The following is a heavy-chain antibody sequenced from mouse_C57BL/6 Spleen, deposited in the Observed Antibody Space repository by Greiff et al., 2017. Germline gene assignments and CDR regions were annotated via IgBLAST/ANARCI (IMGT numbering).Heavy chain of an antibody. Sequence: EVQLQQSGPELVKPGASVKISCKASGYTFTDYYMNWVKQSHGKSLEWIGDINPNNGGTSYNQKFKGKATLTVDKSSSTAYMELRSLTSEDSAVYYCARGGLYYDYDGRFAYWGQGTLVTVSA. J-gene: IGHJ3*01. D-gene: IGHD2-4*01. V-gene: IGHV1-26*01. CDR1: GYTFTDYY. CDR2: INPNNGGT. CDR3: ARGGLYYDYDGRFAY.